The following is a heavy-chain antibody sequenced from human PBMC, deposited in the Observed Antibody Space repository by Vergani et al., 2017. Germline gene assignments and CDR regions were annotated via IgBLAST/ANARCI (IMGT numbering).Heavy chain of an antibody. CDR3: AGDRGYDYVWGRYRFDY. J-gene: IGHJ4*02. V-gene: IGHV1-69*15. CDR2: IIPIFGTA. Sequence: QFHLVHSAAELKKPRSSVKVSCQASVGTFSSDAISWVRQAPGQGLEWMGRIIPIFGTANYAQKFQGRVTITADVSTSTAYMELSSLGSEDTAVYYCAGDRGYDYVWGRYRFDYWGEGTLVTVSS. CDR1: VGTFSSDA. D-gene: IGHD3-16*02.